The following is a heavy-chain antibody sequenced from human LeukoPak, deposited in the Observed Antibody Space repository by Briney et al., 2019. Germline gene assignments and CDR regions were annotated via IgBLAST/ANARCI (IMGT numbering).Heavy chain of an antibody. Sequence: PSQTLSLTCAVSGGSISSGGYSWSWIRQPPGKGLEWIGYIYHSGSTYYNPSLKSRVTISVDTSKNQFSLKLSSVTAADTAVYYCARRGSWSPVDVWGQGTTVTVSS. CDR2: IYHSGST. J-gene: IGHJ6*02. D-gene: IGHD6-13*01. V-gene: IGHV4-30-2*03. CDR3: ARRGSWSPVDV. CDR1: GGSISSGGYS.